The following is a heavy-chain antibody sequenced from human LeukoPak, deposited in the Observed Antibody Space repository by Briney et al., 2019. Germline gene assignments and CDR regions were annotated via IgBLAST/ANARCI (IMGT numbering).Heavy chain of an antibody. D-gene: IGHD2-2*01. CDR3: ARREQVVPAAILYYGMDV. CDR2: IYNSGST. CDR1: GFTVSGNY. V-gene: IGHV3-53*01. Sequence: PGGSLRLSCAATGFTVSGNYMSWVRQAPGKGLECVSVIYNSGSTYYADSVKGRFTISRDNSKNTLYLQMSSLRAEDTAVYYCARREQVVPAAILYYGMDVWGQGTTVTVSS. J-gene: IGHJ6*02.